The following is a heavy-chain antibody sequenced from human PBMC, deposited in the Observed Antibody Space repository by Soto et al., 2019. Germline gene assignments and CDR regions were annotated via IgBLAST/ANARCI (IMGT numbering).Heavy chain of an antibody. J-gene: IGHJ3*02. D-gene: IGHD3-3*01. CDR1: GYPVTAYY. CDR3: ARGGGVGVAGSAAFDM. Sequence: QLHLVQSGAVVKKPGASVTVSCSASGYPVTAYYMHWVRQAPGRGLEWIGGINPATGAAKYTQTVQGRVTMTRDTSRSTVFMELSGLTSGDTAVFYCARGGGVGVAGSAAFDMWGQGTLVTVSS. V-gene: IGHV1-2*02. CDR2: INPATGAA.